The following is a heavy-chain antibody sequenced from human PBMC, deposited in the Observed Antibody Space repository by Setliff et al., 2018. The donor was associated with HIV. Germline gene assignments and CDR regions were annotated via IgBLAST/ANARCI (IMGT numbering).Heavy chain of an antibody. Sequence: SETLSLTCTVSGGSISSHYWSWIRQPPGKGLEWIGYIYYSGSTNYNPSLKSRVTISVDTSKNQFSLKVSSVTAADTAVYYCARETPPLGIWGQGTMVTVSS. CDR1: GGSISSHY. J-gene: IGHJ3*02. CDR2: IYYSGST. CDR3: ARETPPLGI. V-gene: IGHV4-59*11.